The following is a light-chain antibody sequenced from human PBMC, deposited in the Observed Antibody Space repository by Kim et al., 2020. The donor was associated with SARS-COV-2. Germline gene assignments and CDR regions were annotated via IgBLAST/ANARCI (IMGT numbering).Light chain of an antibody. J-gene: IGKJ1*01. V-gene: IGKV1-27*01. CDR2: AAS. CDR3: QKCDSAPWT. Sequence: ASVGDRVTITCQASQDISKYLAWFQLKPGKAPKLLIYAASALQPGVPSRFSGSGSGTDFTLTVTSLQPEDVSTYYCQKCDSAPWTFGQGTKLDIK. CDR1: QDISKY.